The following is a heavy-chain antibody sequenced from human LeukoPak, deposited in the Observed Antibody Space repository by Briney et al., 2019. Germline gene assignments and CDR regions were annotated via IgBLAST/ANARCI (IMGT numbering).Heavy chain of an antibody. CDR1: GGSFSGYY. CDR2: INHSGST. D-gene: IGHD3-10*01. V-gene: IGHV4-34*01. J-gene: IGHJ5*02. CDR3: ARHRLKVYGSGIYGWGDWFDP. Sequence: SETLSLTCAVYGGSFSGYYWSWIRQPPGKGLEWIGEINHSGSTNYNPSLKSRVTISVDTSKNQFSLKLSSVTAADTAVYYCARHRLKVYGSGIYGWGDWFDPWGQGTLVTVSS.